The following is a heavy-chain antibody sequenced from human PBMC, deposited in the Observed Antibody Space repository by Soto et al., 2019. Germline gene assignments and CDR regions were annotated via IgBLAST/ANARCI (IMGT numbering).Heavy chain of an antibody. J-gene: IGHJ4*02. CDR3: ARPDGGN. V-gene: IGHV4-39*01. CDR1: GGSISSSSYY. Sequence: SETLSLTCTVSGGSISSSSYYWGWIRQPPGKGLEWIGSIYYSGSTYYNPSLKSRVTISVDTSKNQFSLKLSSVTAADTAVYYCARPDGGNWGQGTLVTVSS. D-gene: IGHD3-3*01. CDR2: IYYSGST.